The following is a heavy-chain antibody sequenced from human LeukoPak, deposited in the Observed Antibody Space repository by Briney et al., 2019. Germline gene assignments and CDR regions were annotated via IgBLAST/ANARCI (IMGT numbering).Heavy chain of an antibody. V-gene: IGHV3-7*01. J-gene: IGHJ4*02. CDR2: INPEGSEK. D-gene: IGHD5-18*01. CDR3: ARDLAYSRLDY. CDR1: GFTVSSNY. Sequence: PGGSLRLSCAASGFTVSSNYMSWVRQAPGKGLEWVASINPEGSEKYSADSVKGRFTISRDNAKNSLYLQMDSLRVEDTAFYYCARDLAYSRLDYWGQGMLVTVSS.